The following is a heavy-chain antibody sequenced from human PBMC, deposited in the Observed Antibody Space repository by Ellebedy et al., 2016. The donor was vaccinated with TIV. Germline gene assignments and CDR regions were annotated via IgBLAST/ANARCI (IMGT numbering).Heavy chain of an antibody. CDR1: GFILGSFG. V-gene: IGHV3-30*18. Sequence: GESLKISCAASGFILGSFGMHWVRQAPGKGLEWLAFISYDGNNKYIADSVKGRLTISRDNSMNALYLQMDSLRAEDTAVYYWAKDGYDIMTGEQFHGMDVWGQGTPVTVSS. CDR2: ISYDGNNK. CDR3: AKDGYDIMTGEQFHGMDV. J-gene: IGHJ6*02. D-gene: IGHD3-9*01.